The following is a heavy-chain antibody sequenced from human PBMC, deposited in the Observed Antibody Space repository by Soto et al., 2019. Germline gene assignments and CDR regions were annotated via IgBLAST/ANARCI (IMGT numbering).Heavy chain of an antibody. CDR1: GGSFSGYY. CDR3: AKDGWFDP. J-gene: IGHJ5*02. Sequence: SETLSLTCAVYGGSFSGYYGSWIRQPPGKGLEWIGEINHSGSTNYNPSLKSRVTISVDTSKNQFSLKLSSVTAADTAVYYCAKDGWFDPWGQGTLVTVSS. V-gene: IGHV4-34*01. CDR2: INHSGST.